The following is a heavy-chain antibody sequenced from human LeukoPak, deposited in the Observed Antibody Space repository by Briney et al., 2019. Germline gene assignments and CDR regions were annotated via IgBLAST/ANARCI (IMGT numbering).Heavy chain of an antibody. CDR2: IIPVLDIA. CDR1: GGTFTTYA. V-gene: IGHV1-69*04. CDR3: ARDLAYCGSTTCYQPAY. J-gene: IGHJ4*02. Sequence: ASVKVSCKASGGTFTTYAVSWVRQTPGQGLEWMGRIIPVLDIADYAQNFQDRVTITADKSTSTAYMELSSLRSEDTAVYYCARDLAYCGSTTCYQPAYWGQGTLITVSS. D-gene: IGHD2-2*01.